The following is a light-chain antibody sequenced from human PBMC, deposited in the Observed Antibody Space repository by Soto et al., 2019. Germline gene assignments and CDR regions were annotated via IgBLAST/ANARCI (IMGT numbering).Light chain of an antibody. CDR3: QQSYSSPFT. CDR2: AAS. V-gene: IGKV1-39*01. Sequence: DIQMTQSPSSLSASVGDRVTITCRASQSISSYLNWYQQKPGKAPNLLIYAASILQSGVPAKFSGSGSGTDFTLTISSLQPEDFATYYCQQSYSSPFTFGPGTKVDI. J-gene: IGKJ3*01. CDR1: QSISSY.